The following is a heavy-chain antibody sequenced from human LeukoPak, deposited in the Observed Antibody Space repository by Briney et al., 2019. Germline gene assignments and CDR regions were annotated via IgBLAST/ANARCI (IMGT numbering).Heavy chain of an antibody. V-gene: IGHV4-61*01. CDR2: IYYSGST. Sequence: SETLSLTCTVSGGSVSSGSYYWSWIRQPPGKGLEWIGYIYYSGSTNYNPSLKSRVTISVDTSKNQFSLELSSVTAADTAVYYCARSRLFDYWGQGTLVTVSS. J-gene: IGHJ4*02. CDR3: ARSRLFDY. CDR1: GGSVSSGSYY.